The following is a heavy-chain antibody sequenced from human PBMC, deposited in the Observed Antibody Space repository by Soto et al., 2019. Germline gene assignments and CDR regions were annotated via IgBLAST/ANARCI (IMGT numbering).Heavy chain of an antibody. J-gene: IGHJ6*02. D-gene: IGHD3-10*01. CDR3: ARDRGLGITMVRGVTPYYYYGMDV. V-gene: IGHV3-66*01. CDR2: IYSGGST. Sequence: EVQLVESGGGLVQPGGSLRLSCAASGFTVSSNYMSWVRQALGKGLEWVSVIYSGGSTYYADSVKGRFTISRDNSKNTLYLQMNSLRAEDTAVYYCARDRGLGITMVRGVTPYYYYGMDVWGQGTTVTVSS. CDR1: GFTVSSNY.